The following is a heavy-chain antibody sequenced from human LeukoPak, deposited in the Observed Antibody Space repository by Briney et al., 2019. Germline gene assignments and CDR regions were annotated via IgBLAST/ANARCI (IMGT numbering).Heavy chain of an antibody. CDR3: ARPVAGPGDV. J-gene: IGHJ6*04. V-gene: IGHV4-34*01. Sequence: SETLSLTCAVYGGSFSGYYWSWIRQPPGKGLEWIGEINHSGSTNYNPSLKSRVTISVDTSKNRFSLKLSSVTAADTAVYYCARPVAGPGDVWGKGTTVPVSS. CDR2: INHSGST. D-gene: IGHD6-19*01. CDR1: GGSFSGYY.